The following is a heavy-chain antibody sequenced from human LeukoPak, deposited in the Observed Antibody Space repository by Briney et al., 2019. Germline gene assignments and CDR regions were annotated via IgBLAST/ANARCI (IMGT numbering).Heavy chain of an antibody. CDR3: ARRNYDFWSGYFRWWFDP. V-gene: IGHV4-39*01. Sequence: SETLSLTCAVSGGSISSSSYYWGWIRQPPGKGLEWIGSNYYSGSTYYNPSLKSRVTISVDTSKNQFSLKLSSVTAADTAVYYCARRNYDFWSGYFRWWFDPWGQGTLVTVSS. J-gene: IGHJ5*02. CDR2: NYYSGST. CDR1: GGSISSSSYY. D-gene: IGHD3-3*01.